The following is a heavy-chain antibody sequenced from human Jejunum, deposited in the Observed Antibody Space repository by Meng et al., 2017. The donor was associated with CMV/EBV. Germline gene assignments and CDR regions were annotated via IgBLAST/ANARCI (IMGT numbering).Heavy chain of an antibody. CDR2: IPYCGHT. V-gene: IGHV4-39*07. J-gene: IGHJ4*02. D-gene: IGHD7-27*01. Sequence: SRCGTYSWAWFRQSPEKGLDWLGSIPYCGHTSYHPSLKSRVTISMDTSKNQFSLRLTSVTAADTAMYYCARDRDDNWGNFDSWGQGTLVTVSS. CDR3: ARDRDDNWGNFDS. CDR1: SRCGTYS.